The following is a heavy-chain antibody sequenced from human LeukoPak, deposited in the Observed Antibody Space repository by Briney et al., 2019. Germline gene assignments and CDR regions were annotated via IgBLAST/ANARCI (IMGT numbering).Heavy chain of an antibody. CDR1: GYTFTGYY. V-gene: IGHV1-2*02. Sequence: VSVKVSCKASGYTFTGYYMHWVRQAPGQGLEWMGWINPNSGGTNYAQKFQGRVTMTRDTPISTAYMELSRLRSDDTAVYYCARDGNSVHGFDYWGQGTLVTVSS. CDR2: INPNSGGT. D-gene: IGHD4-23*01. CDR3: ARDGNSVHGFDY. J-gene: IGHJ4*02.